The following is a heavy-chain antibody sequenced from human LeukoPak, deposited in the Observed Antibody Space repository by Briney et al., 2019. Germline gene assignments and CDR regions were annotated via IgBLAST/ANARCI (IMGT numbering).Heavy chain of an antibody. D-gene: IGHD6-13*01. Sequence: GRSLRLSCAASGFTFDDHAMHWVRQAPGKGLEWVSGISWNSGSIGYADSVKGRFTISRDNAKNTLYLQMNSLRAEDTAEYYCAKGQRAAAGTGFDYWGQGTLVTVSS. V-gene: IGHV3-9*01. J-gene: IGHJ4*02. CDR2: ISWNSGSI. CDR3: AKGQRAAAGTGFDY. CDR1: GFTFDDHA.